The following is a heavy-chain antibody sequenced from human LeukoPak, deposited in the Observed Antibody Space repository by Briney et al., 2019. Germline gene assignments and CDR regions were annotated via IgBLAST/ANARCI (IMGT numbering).Heavy chain of an antibody. J-gene: IGHJ6*02. V-gene: IGHV4-39*01. D-gene: IGHD2-21*02. Sequence: SETLSLTCTVSGGSISSSSYYWGWIRQPPGKGLEWIGSIYYSESTYYNPSLKSRVTISVDTSKRQFSLKRSSVTAADTAVYYRARQHIVVVTAMRVYYYYGMDVWGQGTTVTVSS. CDR2: IYYSEST. CDR3: ARQHIVVVTAMRVYYYYGMDV. CDR1: GGSISSSSYY.